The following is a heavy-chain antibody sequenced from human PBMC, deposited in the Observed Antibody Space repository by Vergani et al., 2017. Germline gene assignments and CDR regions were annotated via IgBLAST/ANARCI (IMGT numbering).Heavy chain of an antibody. CDR3: ALDYYDSSGQACDY. CDR2: ISGSGGST. CDR1: GFTFSSYA. D-gene: IGHD3-22*01. V-gene: IGHV3-23*01. Sequence: EVQLLESGGGLVQPGGSLRLSCAASGFTFSSYAMSWVRQAPWKGLEWVSAISGSGGSTYYADSVKCLFTMSRDNSKNTLYLQMNSLRAEDTAVYYCALDYYDSSGQACDYWGQGTLVTVSS. J-gene: IGHJ4*02.